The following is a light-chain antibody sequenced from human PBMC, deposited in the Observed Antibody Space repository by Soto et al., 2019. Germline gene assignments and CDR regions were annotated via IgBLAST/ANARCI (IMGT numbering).Light chain of an antibody. V-gene: IGKV3-11*01. CDR3: QQRRSWPRG. CDR1: QSVSTY. J-gene: IGKJ2*03. Sequence: EIVLTQSPATLSLSPGGSATLSCRASQSVSTYLAWYQQKPGQAPRLLIYDASSRATGIPARFSGSGSGTDFTLTITSLEPEDFAVYYCQQRRSWPRGFGQGTKLEIK. CDR2: DAS.